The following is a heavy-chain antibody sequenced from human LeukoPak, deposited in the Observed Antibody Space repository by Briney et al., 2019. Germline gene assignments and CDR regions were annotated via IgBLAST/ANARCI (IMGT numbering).Heavy chain of an antibody. CDR1: GGSISGFY. CDR2: IYPSGGT. Sequence: SETLSLTCTVAGGSISGFYWSWIRQPAGKGLEWIGRIYPSGGTNYNPSLKSRVTMSTDTSKNQFSLKLRSVTAADTAVYYCAREYGDLDYWGQGTLVTVSS. D-gene: IGHD2-21*01. J-gene: IGHJ4*02. V-gene: IGHV4-4*07. CDR3: AREYGDLDY.